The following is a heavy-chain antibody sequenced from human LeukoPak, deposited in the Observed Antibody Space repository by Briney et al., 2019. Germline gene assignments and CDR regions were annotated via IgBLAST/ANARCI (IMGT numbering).Heavy chain of an antibody. J-gene: IGHJ4*02. Sequence: SETLSLTCTVSGGSISSSGYYWGWIRQPPGKGLEWIGSIYYSGSTYYNPSLKSRVTLSLDMSKNQFSLKLSSVTVADTAVYYCARGSQWLDYWGQGTLVTVSS. CDR2: IYYSGST. CDR1: GGSISSSGYY. D-gene: IGHD2-8*01. CDR3: ARGSQWLDY. V-gene: IGHV4-39*07.